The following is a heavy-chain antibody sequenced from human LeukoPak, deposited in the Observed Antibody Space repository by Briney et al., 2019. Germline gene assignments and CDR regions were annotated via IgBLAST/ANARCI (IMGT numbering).Heavy chain of an antibody. CDR3: ARAGGVLYYYDSSGYYYFDY. J-gene: IGHJ4*02. D-gene: IGHD3-22*01. CDR2: IYYSGST. Sequence: SETLSLTCTVSGGSISSSSYYWGWTRQPPGKGLEWIGSIYYSGSTYYNPSLKSRVTISVDTSKNQFSLKLSSVTAADTAVYYCARAGGVLYYYDSSGYYYFDYWGQGTLVTVSS. V-gene: IGHV4-39*07. CDR1: GGSISSSSYY.